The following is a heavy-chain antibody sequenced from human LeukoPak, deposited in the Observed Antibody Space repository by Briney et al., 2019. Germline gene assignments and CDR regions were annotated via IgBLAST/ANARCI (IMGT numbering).Heavy chain of an antibody. V-gene: IGHV1-69*04. CDR2: IIPILGIA. CDR1: GGTFSSSA. D-gene: IGHD6-6*01. J-gene: IGHJ5*02. CDR3: ARVGIAARPVNWFDP. Sequence: SVKVSCKASGGTFSSSAISWVRQAPGQGLEWMGRIIPILGIANYAQKFQGRVTITADKSTSTAYMELSSLRSEDTAVYYCARVGIAARPVNWFDPWGQGTLVTVSS.